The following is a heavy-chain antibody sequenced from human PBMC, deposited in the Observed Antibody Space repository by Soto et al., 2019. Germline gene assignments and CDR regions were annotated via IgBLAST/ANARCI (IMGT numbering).Heavy chain of an antibody. Sequence: EVQLVESGGGLVQPGGSLKLSCAAYGFTFIGAPIHWVRQASGKGLEWVGRIRSKTNNYATALDASAKGRFTMSSDDSKSTAFLQMSSLNTEDTDVYFCTSRGVGTTRGDYWVQGTLVTV. CDR3: TSRGVGTTRGDY. V-gene: IGHV3-73*01. J-gene: IGHJ4*02. CDR2: IRSKTNNYAT. D-gene: IGHD1-26*01. CDR1: GFTFIGAP.